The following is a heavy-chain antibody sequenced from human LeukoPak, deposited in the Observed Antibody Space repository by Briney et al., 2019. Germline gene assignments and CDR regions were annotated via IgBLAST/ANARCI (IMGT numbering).Heavy chain of an antibody. CDR1: GGSISSSSYN. V-gene: IGHV4-39*01. Sequence: SETLSLTCTVSGGSISSSSYNWGWIRHPPGKGLEWMGSIYYSGSTYYNPSLKSRVTISVDTSKNQFSLKLSSVTAADTAVYYCARQTYSIVVVIRHAFDIWGQGTMVTVSS. CDR3: ARQTYSIVVVIRHAFDI. J-gene: IGHJ3*02. D-gene: IGHD2-21*01. CDR2: IYYSGST.